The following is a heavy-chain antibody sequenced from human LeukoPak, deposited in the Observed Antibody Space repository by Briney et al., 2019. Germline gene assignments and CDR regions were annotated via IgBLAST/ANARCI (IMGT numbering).Heavy chain of an antibody. CDR3: AKAASYSFSTCFDY. Sequence: QPGVSLTFYSAASGFNFSSYAMSRLPQAPGHGLVWLSPPSGRCGSTYYADSVKGRFTISRDNSTNTLYLQMNSLRAEDKAVYYCAKAASYSFSTCFDYWSQGTLVTVSS. CDR1: GFNFSSYA. J-gene: IGHJ4*02. CDR2: PSGRCGST. D-gene: IGHD1-26*01. V-gene: IGHV3-23*01.